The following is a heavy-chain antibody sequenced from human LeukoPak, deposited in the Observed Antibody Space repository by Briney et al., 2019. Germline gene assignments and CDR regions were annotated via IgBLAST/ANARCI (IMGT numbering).Heavy chain of an antibody. V-gene: IGHV1-69*05. CDR2: IIPIFGTA. CDR1: GGTFSSYA. CDR3: ARVTTLGASAFDI. Sequence: SVKVSCKASGGTFSSYAISWVRQAPGQGLEWMGGIIPIFGTASYAQKFQGRVTITTDESTSTAYMELSSLRSEDTAVYYCARVTTLGASAFDIWGQGTMVTVSS. D-gene: IGHD1-26*01. J-gene: IGHJ3*02.